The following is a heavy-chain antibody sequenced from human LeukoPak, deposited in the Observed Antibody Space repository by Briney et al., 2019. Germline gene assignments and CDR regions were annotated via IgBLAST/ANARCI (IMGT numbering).Heavy chain of an antibody. CDR1: GGSISSGSYY. D-gene: IGHD6-19*01. J-gene: IGHJ4*02. CDR2: IYTSGST. V-gene: IGHV4-61*02. CDR3: ARKSYSTGWWYFDY. Sequence: SETLSLTCTVSGGSISSGSYYWSWIRQPAGKGLEWIGRIYTSGSTNYNPSLKSRATISVDTSKNQFSLKLSSVTAADTAVYYCARKSYSTGWWYFDYWGQGTLVTVSS.